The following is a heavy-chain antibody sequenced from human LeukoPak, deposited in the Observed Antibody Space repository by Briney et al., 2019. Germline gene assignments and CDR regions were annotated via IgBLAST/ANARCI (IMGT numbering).Heavy chain of an antibody. J-gene: IGHJ4*02. CDR3: AREKGLPSSFDY. CDR2: INPSGGST. V-gene: IGHV1-46*01. Sequence: ASVKVSCKASGYTFTSYYMHWVRQAPGQGLEWMGIINPSGGSTTYAPKFQGRVTMTRDTSTSTVFMELSSLRSEDTAVYYCAREKGLPSSFDYWGQGTPVTVSS. CDR1: GYTFTSYY.